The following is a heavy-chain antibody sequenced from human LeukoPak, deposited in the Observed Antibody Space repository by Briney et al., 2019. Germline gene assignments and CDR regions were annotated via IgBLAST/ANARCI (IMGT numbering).Heavy chain of an antibody. CDR1: GYSFTSYW. CDR3: ASVVTTSGSV. J-gene: IGHJ3*01. V-gene: IGHV5-51*01. Sequence: GESLKISCKGSGYSFTSYWIGWVRQLPGKGLEWMGIIYPGDSDTRYRPSFQGQVTISADKSISTAYLQWNSLKASDTAMYYCASVVTTSGSVWGQGTMVTVSS. CDR2: IYPGDSDT. D-gene: IGHD2-21*02.